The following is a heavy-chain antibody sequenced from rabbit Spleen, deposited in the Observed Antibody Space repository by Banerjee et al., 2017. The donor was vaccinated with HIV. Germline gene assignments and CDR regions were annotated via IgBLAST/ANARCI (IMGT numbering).Heavy chain of an antibody. CDR3: ARGSATMTMVIIGYYFNL. V-gene: IGHV1S45*01. Sequence: QEQLTETGGGLVQPGGSLSLTCKASGFSFSYSYWICWVRQAPGKGLEWIACIYVGSGGGTKYASWAKGRFTISKTSSTTVTLQMTSLTAADTATYFCARGSATMTMVIIGYYFNLWGPGTLVTVS. CDR1: GFSFSYSYW. J-gene: IGHJ4*01. CDR2: IYVGSGGGT. D-gene: IGHD2-1*01.